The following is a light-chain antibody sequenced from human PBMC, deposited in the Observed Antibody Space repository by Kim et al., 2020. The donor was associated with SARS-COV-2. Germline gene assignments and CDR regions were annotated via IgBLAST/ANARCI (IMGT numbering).Light chain of an antibody. J-gene: IGKJ4*01. V-gene: IGKV1-12*01. CDR1: QGISSS. Sequence: DIQMTQSPSTVSASIGDRVTITCRASQGISSSLAWYQQKPGKAPERLIYRASSLQSGVPSRFSGSGSGTDFTLTISSLQPEDFATYYCQQTNNIPLTFGGGTKLEIK. CDR3: QQTNNIPLT. CDR2: RAS.